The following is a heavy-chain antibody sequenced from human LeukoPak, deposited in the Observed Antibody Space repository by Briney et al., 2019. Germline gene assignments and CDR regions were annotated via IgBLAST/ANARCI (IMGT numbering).Heavy chain of an antibody. CDR2: IRYDGSNK. J-gene: IGHJ4*02. CDR3: AKEGGYDYGYLDY. CDR1: GFTFSSYG. Sequence: GGSLRLSCAASGFTFSSYGMHWVRQAPGKGLEWVAFIRYDGSNKYYADSVKGRFTISRDNSKNTLYLQMNSLRAEDTAVYYCAKEGGYDYGYLDYWGRGTLVTVSS. D-gene: IGHD5-18*01. V-gene: IGHV3-30*02.